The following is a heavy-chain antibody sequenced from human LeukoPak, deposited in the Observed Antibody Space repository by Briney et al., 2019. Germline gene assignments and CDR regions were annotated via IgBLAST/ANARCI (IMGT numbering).Heavy chain of an antibody. CDR3: ARIYCSGGSCYYFGFDY. Sequence: ASVKVSCKASGYTFTSYGISWVRQAPGQGLEWMGWISAYNGNTNYAQKLQGRVTMTTDTSTSTAYMELRSLRSDDTAVYYCARIYCSGGSCYYFGFDYWGQGTLVTVSS. CDR2: ISAYNGNT. D-gene: IGHD2-15*01. J-gene: IGHJ4*02. CDR1: GYTFTSYG. V-gene: IGHV1-18*01.